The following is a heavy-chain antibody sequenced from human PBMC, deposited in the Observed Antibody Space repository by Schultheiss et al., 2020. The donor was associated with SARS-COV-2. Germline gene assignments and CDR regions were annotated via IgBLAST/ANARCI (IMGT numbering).Heavy chain of an antibody. CDR2: IYHSGST. D-gene: IGHD3-3*01. J-gene: IGHJ4*02. CDR3: ASEGLRFLENDY. CDR1: GGSISSYY. V-gene: IGHV4-38-2*02. Sequence: SETLSLTCTVSGGSISSYYWGWIRQPPGKGLEWVASIYHSGSTYYNPSLKSRVTISVDTSKNQFSLKLSSVTAADTAVYYCASEGLRFLENDYWGQGTLVTVSS.